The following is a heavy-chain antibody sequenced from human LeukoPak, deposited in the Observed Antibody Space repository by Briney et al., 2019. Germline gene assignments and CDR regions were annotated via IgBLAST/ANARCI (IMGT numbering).Heavy chain of an antibody. J-gene: IGHJ4*02. D-gene: IGHD3-22*01. Sequence: GRSLRLSCAASGFTFDDYAMHWVRQAPGKGLEWVSGISWNSGSIGYADSVKGRFTISRDNAKNSLYLQMNSLRAEDTALYYCAKDADYYDCSGHFDYWGQGTLVTVSS. CDR3: AKDADYYDCSGHFDY. CDR2: ISWNSGSI. CDR1: GFTFDDYA. V-gene: IGHV3-9*01.